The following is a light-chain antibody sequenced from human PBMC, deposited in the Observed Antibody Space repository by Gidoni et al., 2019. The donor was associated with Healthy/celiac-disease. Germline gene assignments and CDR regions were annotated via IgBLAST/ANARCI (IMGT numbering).Light chain of an antibody. CDR2: DVS. CDR1: SSDVGGYNY. V-gene: IGLV2-14*01. CDR3: SSYTSSSTPPVV. Sequence: QSALTQPASVSGSPGQSITISCTGTSSDVGGYNYVSWYQQHPGKAPKLMIYDVSNRPSGVSNRCSGSKSGNTASLTISGLQAEDEADYYCSSYTSSSTPPVVFGGGTKLTVL. J-gene: IGLJ2*01.